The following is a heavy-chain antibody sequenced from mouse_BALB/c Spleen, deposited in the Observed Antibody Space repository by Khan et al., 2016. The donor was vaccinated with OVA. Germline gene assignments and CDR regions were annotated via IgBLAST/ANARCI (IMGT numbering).Heavy chain of an antibody. V-gene: IGHV3-2*02. J-gene: IGHJ2*01. Sequence: EVQLVESGPGLVKPSQSLSLTCTVTDYSITSDYAWNWIRQFPGNKLEWMGYISYSGNTKYNPSLKSRISITRDTSKNQFFLQLNSVTTEDTATXYCARIYGGDFDYWGQGTTLTVSS. D-gene: IGHD1-1*01. CDR1: DYSITSDYA. CDR2: ISYSGNT. CDR3: ARIYGGDFDY.